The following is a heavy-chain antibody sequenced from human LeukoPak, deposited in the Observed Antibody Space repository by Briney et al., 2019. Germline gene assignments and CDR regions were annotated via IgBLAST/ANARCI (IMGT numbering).Heavy chain of an antibody. CDR1: GFTFGDYA. Sequence: GGSLRLSCTAPGFTFGDYAMSWVRQAPGKGLEWVGFIRSKAYGGTTEYAASVKGRFTISRDDSKSIAYLQMNSLKTEDTAVYYCTSCSWYYYYGMDVWGQGTTVTVSS. CDR3: TSCSWYYYYGMDV. J-gene: IGHJ6*02. V-gene: IGHV3-49*04. D-gene: IGHD6-13*01. CDR2: IRSKAYGGTT.